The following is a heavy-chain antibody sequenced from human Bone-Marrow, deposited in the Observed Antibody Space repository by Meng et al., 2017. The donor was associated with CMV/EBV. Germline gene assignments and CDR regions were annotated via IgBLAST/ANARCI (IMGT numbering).Heavy chain of an antibody. CDR3: ARDFTTPSEVVPAANYYYYGMDV. Sequence: GSLRLSCTVSGYSISSGYYWGWIRQPPGKGLEWIGSIYHSGSTYYNPSLKSRVTISVDTSKNQFSLKLSSVTAADTAVYYCARDFTTPSEVVPAANYYYYGMDVWGQGTMVTVSS. D-gene: IGHD2-2*01. J-gene: IGHJ6*02. CDR1: GYSISSGYY. CDR2: IYHSGST. V-gene: IGHV4-38-2*02.